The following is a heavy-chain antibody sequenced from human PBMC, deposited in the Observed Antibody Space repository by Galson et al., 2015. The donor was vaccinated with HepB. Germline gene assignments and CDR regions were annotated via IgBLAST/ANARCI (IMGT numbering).Heavy chain of an antibody. CDR2: ISSSSSDI. V-gene: IGHV3-21*01. D-gene: IGHD3-22*01. CDR3: ARDSSPPYYFDISGYFDA. CDR1: ASTFSTYS. J-gene: IGHJ4*02. Sequence: SLRLSCAASASTFSTYSMNWVRQAPGKGLEWVSFISSSSSDIYYADSVKDRFTISRDNAKNSLYLQMNSPRAEDTAVYYCARDSSPPYYFDISGYFDAWGQGTLVSVSS.